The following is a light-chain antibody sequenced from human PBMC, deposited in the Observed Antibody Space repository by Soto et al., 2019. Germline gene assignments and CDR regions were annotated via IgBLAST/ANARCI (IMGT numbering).Light chain of an antibody. CDR3: QQSYSVPQT. J-gene: IGKJ1*01. V-gene: IGKV1-5*01. Sequence: DIQMTQSPSTLSASVGDRVTITCRASQSISSWLAWYQQKPGKAPKLLIYDASNLESGVPSRFSGRGSGTDFTLTITSLRPEDFATYYCQQSYSVPQTFGQGTKVES. CDR2: DAS. CDR1: QSISSW.